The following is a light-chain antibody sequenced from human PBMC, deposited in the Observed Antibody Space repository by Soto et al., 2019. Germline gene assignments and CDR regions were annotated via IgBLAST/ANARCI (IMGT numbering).Light chain of an antibody. CDR2: DAS. CDR1: QSVSSN. J-gene: IGKJ3*01. Sequence: EIVMTQSPATLSVSPGERATLSCRASQSVSSNLAWYQQKPGQAPRLLIYDASTRATGIPARFSGSGSGTEFTLTISSLQSEDFAVYYCQQYNNWPPNLTFGPGTKVDIK. CDR3: QQYNNWPPNLT. V-gene: IGKV3-15*01.